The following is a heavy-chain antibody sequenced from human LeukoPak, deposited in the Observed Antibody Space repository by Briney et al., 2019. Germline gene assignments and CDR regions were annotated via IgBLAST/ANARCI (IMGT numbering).Heavy chain of an antibody. Sequence: GGSLRLSCAASGFTFSNYWMHWVRQAPGKGLVWVSRINSDGSNIRYADSVKGRFTISRDNAKNTLYLQMNSLRAEDTAVFYCVRGYCSSGSCSYDAFDIWGQGTMVTVSS. CDR1: GFTFSNYW. J-gene: IGHJ3*02. V-gene: IGHV3-74*01. CDR3: VRGYCSSGSCSYDAFDI. CDR2: INSDGSNI. D-gene: IGHD2-15*01.